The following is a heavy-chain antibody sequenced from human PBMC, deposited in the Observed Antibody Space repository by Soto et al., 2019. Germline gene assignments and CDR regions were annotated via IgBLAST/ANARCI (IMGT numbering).Heavy chain of an antibody. Sequence: SETLSLTCAVYGGSFSGYYWTWIRQPPGKGLEWIWEINQSGFTNYNPSLESRVTMSVDTSRNQFSLRLSSVTAADTAVYYCARFPFDRSSWTNPRYFDYWGQGTLVTVSS. D-gene: IGHD6-13*01. CDR1: GGSFSGYY. V-gene: IGHV4-34*01. CDR2: INQSGFT. CDR3: ARFPFDRSSWTNPRYFDY. J-gene: IGHJ4*02.